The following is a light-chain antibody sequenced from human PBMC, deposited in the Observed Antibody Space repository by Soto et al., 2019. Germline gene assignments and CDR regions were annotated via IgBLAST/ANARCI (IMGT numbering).Light chain of an antibody. CDR3: QQRSNCPPFP. V-gene: IGKV3-11*01. CDR1: QSVGNY. J-gene: IGKJ5*01. Sequence: EFVLPPSTATLSLSPGARATLSSRASQSVGNYLAWYQQKAGQAPRLLIYDASHRATDLPARFSGSGSGTDFTLTISSLEPEDFAGYYCQQRSNCPPFPFAQGTRLEIK. CDR2: DAS.